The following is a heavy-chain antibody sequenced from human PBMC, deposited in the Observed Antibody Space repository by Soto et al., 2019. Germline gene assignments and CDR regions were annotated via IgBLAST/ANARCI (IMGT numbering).Heavy chain of an antibody. Sequence: QVQLVESGGRVVQSGGSLRLSCAASGFMFSRYAIPWVRQAPGKGLEWVAVISKDGSVKYYIDSVRGRFTITRDKSKNTVYLEMNNMRDDDTAVFYCVRSRSGAVPDSFGYWGQGTLVTVSS. CDR1: GFMFSRYA. J-gene: IGHJ4*02. CDR2: ISKDGSVK. V-gene: IGHV3-30-3*01. D-gene: IGHD3-3*01. CDR3: VRSRSGAVPDSFGY.